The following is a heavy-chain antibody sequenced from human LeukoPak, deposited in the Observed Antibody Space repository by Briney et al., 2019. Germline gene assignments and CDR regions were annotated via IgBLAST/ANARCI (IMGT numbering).Heavy chain of an antibody. D-gene: IGHD2/OR15-2a*01. CDR2: INPDSGGT. J-gene: IGHJ6*02. CDR1: GYTFSDYY. CDR3: ARDHCNSNRYYEDLYYGMDV. V-gene: IGHV1-2*02. Sequence: ASVKVSCKASGYTFSDYYLHWVRQAPGQGLEWMGWINPDSGGTDYAQKFQGRVTMTRDTSISTAYMDLSRLGTDDTAMYYCARDHCNSNRYYEDLYYGMDVWGQGTTVTVSS.